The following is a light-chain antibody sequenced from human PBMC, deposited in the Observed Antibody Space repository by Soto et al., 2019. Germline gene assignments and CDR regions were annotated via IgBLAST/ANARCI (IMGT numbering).Light chain of an antibody. V-gene: IGLV1-40*01. CDR1: GATSD. J-gene: IGLJ1*01. CDR2: GNN. Sequence: QSVLTQPPSVSGAPGQRVTISCIGATSDVHWYQHLPGTAPKLLIYGNNNRPSGVPDRFSGSKSGTSASLAITGLQAEDEADYYCQSFDSSLSALYVFGTGTKATVL. CDR3: QSFDSSLSALYV.